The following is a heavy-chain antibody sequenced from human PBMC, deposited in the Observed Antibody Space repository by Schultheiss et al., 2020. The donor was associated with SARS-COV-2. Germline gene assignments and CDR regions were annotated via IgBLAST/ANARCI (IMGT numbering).Heavy chain of an antibody. J-gene: IGHJ3*02. Sequence: GSLRLSCAVSGGSISSYYWSWIRQPPGKGLEWIGYIYYSGSTNYNPSLKSLVTISVDTSKNQFSLKLSSVTAADTAVYYCAGRGPTKKNAFDIWGQGTMVTVSS. V-gene: IGHV4-59*01. D-gene: IGHD1-14*01. CDR2: IYYSGST. CDR1: GGSISSYY. CDR3: AGRGPTKKNAFDI.